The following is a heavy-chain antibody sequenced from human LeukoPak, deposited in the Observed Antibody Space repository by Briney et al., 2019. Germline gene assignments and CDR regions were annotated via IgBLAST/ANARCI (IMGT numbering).Heavy chain of an antibody. CDR1: GFTFSNYW. CDR3: ARDRGRYYVY. J-gene: IGHJ4*02. V-gene: IGHV3-21*01. D-gene: IGHD1-26*01. CDR2: ISSSSSYI. Sequence: GGSLRLSCAASGFTFSNYWMHWVRQAPGKGLEWVSSISSSSSYIYYADSVKGRFTISRDNAKNSLYLQMNSLRAEDTAVYYCARDRGRYYVYWGQGTLVTVSS.